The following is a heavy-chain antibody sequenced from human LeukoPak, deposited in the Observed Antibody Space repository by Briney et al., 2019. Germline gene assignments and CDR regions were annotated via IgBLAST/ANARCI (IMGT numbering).Heavy chain of an antibody. Sequence: ASVKVSCKASGYTFTSYGISWVRQAPGQGLEWMGWISAYNGNTNYAQKLQGRVTMTTDTSTSTAYMELSRLRSDDTAVYYCARGYYYDSSGYGDWFDPWGQGTLVTVSS. J-gene: IGHJ5*02. CDR2: ISAYNGNT. V-gene: IGHV1-18*01. D-gene: IGHD3-22*01. CDR3: ARGYYYDSSGYGDWFDP. CDR1: GYTFTSYG.